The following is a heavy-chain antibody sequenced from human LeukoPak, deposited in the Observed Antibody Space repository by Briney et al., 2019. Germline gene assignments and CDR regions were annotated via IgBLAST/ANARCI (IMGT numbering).Heavy chain of an antibody. D-gene: IGHD3-3*01. Sequence: QTGGSLRLSCAASGFIVSSNYMSWVRQAPGKGLEWVSVIYSGGSTYYADSVKGRFTISGDNSDNTLYLQMNSLRVEDTAVYYCARVSYYDYWSGPGNFDYWGQGTLVTVSS. CDR2: IYSGGST. CDR3: ARVSYYDYWSGPGNFDY. J-gene: IGHJ4*02. V-gene: IGHV3-66*01. CDR1: GFIVSSNY.